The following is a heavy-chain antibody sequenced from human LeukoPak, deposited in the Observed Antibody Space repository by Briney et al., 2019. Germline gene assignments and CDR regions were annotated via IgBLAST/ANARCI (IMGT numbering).Heavy chain of an antibody. J-gene: IGHJ3*02. Sequence: GGSLRLSCAASKFPVSSYYMTWVRQAPGKGLEWVSVIYRDDSAYYADSVKGRFTISRDNSKNTLYLQMNSLRADDTAVYYCARDFVTAEALDIWGHGTMVTVSS. CDR2: IYRDDSA. CDR1: KFPVSSYY. D-gene: IGHD1-14*01. CDR3: ARDFVTAEALDI. V-gene: IGHV3-53*01.